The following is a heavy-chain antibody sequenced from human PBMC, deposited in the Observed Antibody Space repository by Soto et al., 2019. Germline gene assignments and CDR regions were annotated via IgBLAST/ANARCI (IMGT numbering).Heavy chain of an antibody. CDR3: AKASVWYPYFDS. Sequence: EAPLLESGGDLVQPGGSLRLSCAASEFSFDDYAMSWVRQAPGKGLEWVSSITYTGVSTYYADSVKGRFTISRDNSKDTLYLQMNSLRAEDTAIYSCAKASVWYPYFDSWGQGTLVTVSS. D-gene: IGHD6-13*01. CDR1: EFSFDDYA. CDR2: ITYTGVST. V-gene: IGHV3-23*01. J-gene: IGHJ4*02.